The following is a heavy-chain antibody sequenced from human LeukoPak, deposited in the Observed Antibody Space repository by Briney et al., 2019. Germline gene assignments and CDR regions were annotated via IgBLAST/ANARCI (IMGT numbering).Heavy chain of an antibody. D-gene: IGHD4-11*01. Sequence: ASVKISCKASGYTFRGNYIHWLRQAPGQGLEWMGWIDANNGDTKSAQKFQGRVTMSRDTSISTAYMDLSSLSPDDAAVYYCARDPSSVTLYFFDYWGQGTLVTVSS. CDR1: GYTFRGNY. CDR2: IDANNGDT. CDR3: ARDPSSVTLYFFDY. J-gene: IGHJ4*02. V-gene: IGHV1-2*02.